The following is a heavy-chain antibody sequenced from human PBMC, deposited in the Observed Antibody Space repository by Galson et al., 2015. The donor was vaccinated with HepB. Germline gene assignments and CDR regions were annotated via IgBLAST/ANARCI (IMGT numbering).Heavy chain of an antibody. D-gene: IGHD2-2*02. V-gene: IGHV2-70*04. J-gene: IGHJ2*01. CDR2: IYWDDDK. CDR3: ARTYTTSPNWYFDL. Sequence: PALVKPTQTLTLTCTFSGFSLRTSGMRVSWIRQPPGKALEWLARIYWDDDKFYNTFLKTRLTISKDTSKNQVVLTMTNMDPVDTATYYCARTYTTSPNWYFDLWGRGTLVTVSS. CDR1: GFSLRTSGMR.